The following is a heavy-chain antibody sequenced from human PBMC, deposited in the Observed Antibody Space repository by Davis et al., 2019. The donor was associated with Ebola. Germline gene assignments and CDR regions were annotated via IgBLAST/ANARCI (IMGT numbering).Heavy chain of an antibody. CDR3: AKLELRGY. D-gene: IGHD1-7*01. V-gene: IGHV3-30*18. Sequence: GGSLRLSCVASGFTFSSYGMHWVRQAPGKGLEWVAVISYDGSNKYYADSVKGRFTISRDNSKNTLYLQMNSLRAEDTAVYYCAKLELRGYWGQGTLVTVSS. CDR1: GFTFSSYG. J-gene: IGHJ4*02. CDR2: ISYDGSNK.